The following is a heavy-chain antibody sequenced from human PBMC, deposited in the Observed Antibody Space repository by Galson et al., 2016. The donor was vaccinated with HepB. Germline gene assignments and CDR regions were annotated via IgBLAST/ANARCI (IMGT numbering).Heavy chain of an antibody. Sequence: SLRLSCAASGFTFSTFAIQWVRQAPGKGLEWMGLISHDGISLRYADSVKGRFDISRDNAKDTVYLQMNNLRAEDTAVYFCARDGGFGSSVWYYYAMDVWGQGTTVTVSS. CDR3: ARDGGFGSSVWYYYAMDV. J-gene: IGHJ6*02. CDR1: GFTFSTFA. D-gene: IGHD3-10*01. V-gene: IGHV3-30*09. CDR2: ISHDGISL.